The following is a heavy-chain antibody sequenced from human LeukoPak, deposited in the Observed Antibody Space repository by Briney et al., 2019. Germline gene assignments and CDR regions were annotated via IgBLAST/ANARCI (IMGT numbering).Heavy chain of an antibody. CDR3: ARAGRDGYTNGNWFDP. CDR1: GFTFTDYS. Sequence: GGSLRLSCAASGFTFTDYSMSWVRQAPGKGLEWVSGLGRSGENRYYATSVRGRFSISRDNAKNTLYLQMNSLRAEDTAVYYCARAGRDGYTNGNWFDPWGQGTLVTVSS. J-gene: IGHJ5*02. D-gene: IGHD5-24*01. CDR2: LGRSGENR. V-gene: IGHV3-23*01.